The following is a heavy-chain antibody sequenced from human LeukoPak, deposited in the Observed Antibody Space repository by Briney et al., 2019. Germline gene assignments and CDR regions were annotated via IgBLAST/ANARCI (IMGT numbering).Heavy chain of an antibody. V-gene: IGHV3-23*01. CDR2: ISGSGGST. J-gene: IGHJ4*02. Sequence: GGSLRLSCAASGFTFSSYAMSWVRQAPGKGLEWVSTISGSGGSTYYADSVKGRFTISRDNSKNTLYLQMNSLRAEDTAVYYCAKREEYSYGYYVFKVYYFDYWGQGTLVTVSS. D-gene: IGHD5-18*01. CDR3: AKREEYSYGYYVFKVYYFDY. CDR1: GFTFSSYA.